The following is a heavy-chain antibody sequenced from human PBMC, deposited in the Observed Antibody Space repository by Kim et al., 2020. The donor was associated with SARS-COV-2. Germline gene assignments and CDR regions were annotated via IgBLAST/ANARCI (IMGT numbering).Heavy chain of an antibody. V-gene: IGHV5-10-1*01. J-gene: IGHJ4*02. CDR3: ARQYRDGYTYYFDY. CDR1: GFSFTGHW. Sequence: GESLKISCAVSGFSFTGHWITCVRRLPGKGLEWMARIDPSESYTNYNPSFQGHVVLSADKSISTAYLQWSSLKASDTAIYFCARQYRDGYTYYFDYWGQGALVTVSS. CDR2: IDPSESYT. D-gene: IGHD5-12*01.